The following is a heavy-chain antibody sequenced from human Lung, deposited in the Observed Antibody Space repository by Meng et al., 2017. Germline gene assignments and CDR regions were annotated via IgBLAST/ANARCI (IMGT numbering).Heavy chain of an antibody. J-gene: IGHJ4*02. CDR3: ARDEDISAAGKLFGDY. V-gene: IGHV1-2*06. CDR2: INPKSGDT. CDR1: GYNFPDYH. Sequence: QGQLGQAGPEWKKPGASVNVSCKPSGYNFPDYHIHWVRRAPGQGLEWMGRINPKSGDTHYAQKFQARVTMTGDTSISTAYMELSGLRSDDTAMYYCARDEDISAAGKLFGDYWGQGTLVTVSS. D-gene: IGHD6-25*01.